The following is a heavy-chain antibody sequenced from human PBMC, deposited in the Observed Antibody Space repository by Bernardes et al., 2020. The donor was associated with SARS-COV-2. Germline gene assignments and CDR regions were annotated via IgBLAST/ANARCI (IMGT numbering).Heavy chain of an antibody. CDR1: GFTLSTYW. CDR2: INHGGSEE. J-gene: IGHJ4*02. CDR3: VRGGEYALH. D-gene: IGHD3-10*01. V-gene: IGHV3-7*04. Sequence: GGSLRLSCAASGFTLSTYWMTWVRQAPGKGLEWVANINHGGSEEYYVDSVKGRFTISRDNAKNSLYLQMNSLRAEDTAVYYCVRGGEYALHWGQGTLVTVSS.